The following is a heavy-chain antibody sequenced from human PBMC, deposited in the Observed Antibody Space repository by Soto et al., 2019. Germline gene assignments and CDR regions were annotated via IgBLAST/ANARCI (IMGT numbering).Heavy chain of an antibody. CDR2: IYPGDSDT. Sequence: GESLKISCKGSGYSFTSYWIGWVRQMPGKGLEWMGIIYPGDSDTRYSPSFQGRVTISADKSISTAYLQWSGLKASDTAMYYCARLSGLDCSSTSCRKGGLDYWGQGTLVTVSS. J-gene: IGHJ4*02. V-gene: IGHV5-51*01. CDR3: ARLSGLDCSSTSCRKGGLDY. D-gene: IGHD2-2*01. CDR1: GYSFTSYW.